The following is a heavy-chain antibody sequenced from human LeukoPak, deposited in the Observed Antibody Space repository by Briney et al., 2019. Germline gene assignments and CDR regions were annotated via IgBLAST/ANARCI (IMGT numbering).Heavy chain of an antibody. CDR1: GITFSNSA. J-gene: IGHJ4*02. D-gene: IGHD2-15*01. CDR3: AKEYCSGGSCYCSR. CDR2: ISGSGGST. V-gene: IGHV3-23*01. Sequence: GGSLRLSCAASGITFSNSAMSWVRQAPGKGLEWVSAISGSGGSTYYADSVKGRFTISRDNSKNTLYLQMNSLRAEDTAVYYCAKEYCSGGSCYCSRWGQGTLVTVSS.